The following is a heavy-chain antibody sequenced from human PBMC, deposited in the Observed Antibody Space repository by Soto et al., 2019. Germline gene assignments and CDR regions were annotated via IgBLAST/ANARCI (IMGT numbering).Heavy chain of an antibody. Sequence: QVQLQESGPGLVKPSGTLSLTCAVSGGSISSSNWWSWVRQPPGKGLEWIGEMYHSGSTNHNPSLKSRITISRDKSKNQFSRKLSAVTAADTAVYYCARAHCRGGSCYSVQHWFDPWGQGTLVTVSS. CDR3: ARAHCRGGSCYSVQHWFDP. D-gene: IGHD2-15*01. J-gene: IGHJ5*02. CDR2: MYHSGST. V-gene: IGHV4-4*02. CDR1: GGSISSSNW.